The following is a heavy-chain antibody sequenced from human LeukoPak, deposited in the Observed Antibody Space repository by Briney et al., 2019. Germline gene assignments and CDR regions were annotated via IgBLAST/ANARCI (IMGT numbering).Heavy chain of an antibody. D-gene: IGHD2-2*01. CDR1: GGTFSSYA. J-gene: IGHJ4*02. Sequence: GASVKVSCKASGGTFSSYAISWVRQAPGQGLEWMGGIIPIFGTANYAQKFQGRVTITTDESTSTAYMELSSLRSEDTAVYYCATAKGGYCSSTSCQYAYWGQGTLVTVSS. V-gene: IGHV1-69*05. CDR3: ATAKGGYCSSTSCQYAY. CDR2: IIPIFGTA.